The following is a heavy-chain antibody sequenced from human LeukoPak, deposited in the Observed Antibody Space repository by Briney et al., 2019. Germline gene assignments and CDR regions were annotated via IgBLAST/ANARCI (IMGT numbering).Heavy chain of an antibody. V-gene: IGHV1-46*01. CDR3: ASDQGDYYGP. CDR1: GYTFTSYL. Sequence: ASVKVSCKASGYTFTSYLMHWVRQAPGQGLEWMGIINPSGGSTSYAQKFQGRVTMTRDTSTSTVYMDLSGLRSEDTAVYYCASDQGDYYGPWGQGTLVTVSS. J-gene: IGHJ4*02. D-gene: IGHD3-10*01. CDR2: INPSGGST.